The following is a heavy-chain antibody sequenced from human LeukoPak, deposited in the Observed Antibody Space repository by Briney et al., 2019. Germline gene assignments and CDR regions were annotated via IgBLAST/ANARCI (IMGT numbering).Heavy chain of an antibody. CDR1: GGSISSGSYY. Sequence: SETLSLTCTVSGGSISSGSYYWSWIRQPAGKGLEWIGRIYTSGSTNYNPSLKSRVTISVDTSKNQFSLKLSSVTAADTAVYYCARAFIGNYYDSSGYYFDYWGQGTLVTVSS. CDR3: ARAFIGNYYDSSGYYFDY. V-gene: IGHV4-61*02. CDR2: IYTSGST. J-gene: IGHJ4*02. D-gene: IGHD3-22*01.